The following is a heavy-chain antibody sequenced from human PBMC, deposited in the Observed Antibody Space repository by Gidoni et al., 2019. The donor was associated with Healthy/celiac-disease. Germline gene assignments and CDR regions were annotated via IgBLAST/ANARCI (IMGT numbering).Heavy chain of an antibody. CDR2: IYYSGST. CDR1: GGSISSYY. D-gene: IGHD6-19*01. CDR3: ARSSGWFDYSYGMDV. J-gene: IGHJ6*02. V-gene: IGHV4-59*01. Sequence: QVQLQESGPGLVKPSETLSLTCTVSGGSISSYYWSWIRQPPGKGLEWIGYIYYSGSTNYNPSLKSRVTISVDTSKNQFSLKLSSVTAADTAVYYCARSSGWFDYSYGMDVWGQGTTVTVSS.